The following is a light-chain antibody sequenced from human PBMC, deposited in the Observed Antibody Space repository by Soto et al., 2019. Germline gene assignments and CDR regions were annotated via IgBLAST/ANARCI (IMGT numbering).Light chain of an antibody. Sequence: DIQMTQSPSSLSASVGERVTITCRASQSISSHLNWYQQKPGNAPKVLISAASSLQSGVPSRFSGSGSGTDFTLTISRLQPEDYATYYCQQSDSSLYTFGQGTKLEIK. J-gene: IGKJ2*01. CDR2: AAS. CDR1: QSISSH. CDR3: QQSDSSLYT. V-gene: IGKV1-39*01.